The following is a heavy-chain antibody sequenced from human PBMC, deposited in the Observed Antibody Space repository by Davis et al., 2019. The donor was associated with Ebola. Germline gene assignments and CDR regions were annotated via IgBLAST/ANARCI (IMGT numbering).Heavy chain of an antibody. Sequence: SLTLSCAASGVSIRSFAMHWVRHSAGKGLECVATIWYDGTEKYYADSVRGRFTIPRDNSNDKVFPQMNSLRVEDTDMYYCAIDGAGFSLVRGVLTFHNWLDPWGQGSLVTVSS. J-gene: IGHJ5*01. CDR2: IWYDGTEK. V-gene: IGHV3-33*03. D-gene: IGHD3-10*01. CDR3: AIDGAGFSLVRGVLTFHNWLDP. CDR1: GVSIRSFA.